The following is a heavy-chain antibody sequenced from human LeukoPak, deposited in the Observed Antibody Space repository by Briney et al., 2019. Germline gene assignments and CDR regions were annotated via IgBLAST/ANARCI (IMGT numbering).Heavy chain of an antibody. D-gene: IGHD2-8*02. V-gene: IGHV5-51*01. CDR1: GYSFTSYW. CDR2: IFPGDSDT. J-gene: IGHJ4*02. Sequence: GESLKIYCKSSGYSFTSYWIAWVRQKPGKGLEWMGIIFPGDSDTTYSPSFQGQVTISADKSISTAYLQWSSLRASDTAMYYCARLGYCTGTSCGRDDLYFDYWGQGTLVTVSS. CDR3: ARLGYCTGTSCGRDDLYFDY.